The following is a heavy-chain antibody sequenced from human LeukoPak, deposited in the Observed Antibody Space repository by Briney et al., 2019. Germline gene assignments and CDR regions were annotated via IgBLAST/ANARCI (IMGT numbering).Heavy chain of an antibody. Sequence: ASVKVSCKASGYTFTGYYTHWVRQAPGQGLEWMGWINPNSGDTNYAQKFQGRVTMTRDTSISTAYMELSRLRSDDTAVYDCARDTAMVMDYYYYYYMDVWGKGTTVTVSS. D-gene: IGHD5-18*01. V-gene: IGHV1-2*02. J-gene: IGHJ6*03. CDR2: INPNSGDT. CDR3: ARDTAMVMDYYYYYYMDV. CDR1: GYTFTGYY.